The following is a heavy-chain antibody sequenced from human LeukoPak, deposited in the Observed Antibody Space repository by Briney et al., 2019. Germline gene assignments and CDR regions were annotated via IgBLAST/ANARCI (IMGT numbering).Heavy chain of an antibody. CDR1: GFTFSTYG. J-gene: IGHJ4*02. D-gene: IGHD3-22*01. V-gene: IGHV3-30*18. CDR3: AKGHYDSSGYWLDY. CDR2: ISYDGSNK. Sequence: PGGSLRLSCAASGFTFSTYGMHWVRQAPGKGLEWVAVISYDGSNKYYADSVKGRFTISRDNSKNTLYLQMNSLRAEDTAVYYCAKGHYDSSGYWLDYWGQGTLVTVSS.